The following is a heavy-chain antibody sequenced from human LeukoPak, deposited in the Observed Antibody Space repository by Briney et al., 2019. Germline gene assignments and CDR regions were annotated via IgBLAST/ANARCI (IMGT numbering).Heavy chain of an antibody. CDR1: GYSFNNYW. J-gene: IGHJ4*02. CDR2: IYPSDSDT. CDR3: ARASTIFGVVIIQYYFDY. Sequence: GESLKISCKGSGYSFNNYWIAWVRQMPGKGLEWMGIIYPSDSDTRYSPSFQGQVTISADKSISTAYLQWRRLKASDIAMYYCARASTIFGVVIIQYYFDYWGQGTLVTVSS. D-gene: IGHD3-3*01. V-gene: IGHV5-51*01.